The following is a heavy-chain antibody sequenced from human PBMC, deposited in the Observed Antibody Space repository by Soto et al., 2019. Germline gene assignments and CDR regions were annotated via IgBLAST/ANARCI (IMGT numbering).Heavy chain of an antibody. Sequence: SETLSLTCTVSGGSISSGGYYWSWIRQHPGKGLEWIGYIYYSGSTYYNPSLKSRVTISVDTSKNQFSLKLSSVTAADTAVYYCARQIPPLEWAGPYFDYWGQGTLVTVSS. D-gene: IGHD6-19*01. CDR2: IYYSGST. CDR3: ARQIPPLEWAGPYFDY. V-gene: IGHV4-31*03. CDR1: GGSISSGGYY. J-gene: IGHJ4*02.